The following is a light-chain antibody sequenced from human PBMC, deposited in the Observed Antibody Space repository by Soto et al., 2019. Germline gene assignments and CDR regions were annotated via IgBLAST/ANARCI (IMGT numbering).Light chain of an antibody. J-gene: IGLJ2*01. CDR2: EGS. CDR1: SSDVGSYNL. V-gene: IGLV2-23*03. CDR3: CSYAGSSTFV. Sequence: QSALTQPASVSGSPGQSITISCTGTSSDVGSYNLVSWYQQHPGKAPKLMIYEGSKRPSGVSNRFSGSKSGNKASLTISGVQAEDEADYYCCSYAGSSTFVFGGGTKLTVL.